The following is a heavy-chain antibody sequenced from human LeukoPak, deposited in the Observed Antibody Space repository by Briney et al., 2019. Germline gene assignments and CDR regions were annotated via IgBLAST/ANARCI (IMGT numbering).Heavy chain of an antibody. CDR2: INPSGGST. J-gene: IGHJ6*03. CDR3: AREGVVGVVITSWYMDV. CDR1: GYTFTSYY. D-gene: IGHD3-3*01. Sequence: ASVKVSCKASGYTFTSYYMHWVRQAPGQGLEWMGIINPSGGSTSYAQKFQGRVTMTRDMSTSTVYMELSSLRSEDTAVYYCAREGVVGVVITSWYMDVWGKGTPVTVSS. V-gene: IGHV1-46*01.